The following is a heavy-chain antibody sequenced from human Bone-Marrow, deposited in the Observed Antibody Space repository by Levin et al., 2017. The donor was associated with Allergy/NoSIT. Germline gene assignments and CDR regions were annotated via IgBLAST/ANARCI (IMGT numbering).Heavy chain of an antibody. CDR1: GFTFSSYA. Sequence: GGSLRLSCAASGFTFSSYAMHWVRQAPGKGLEWVAVISYDGSNKYYADSVKGRFTISRDNSKNTLYLQMNSLRAEDTAVYYCARDLTRGDYENGHFDYWGQGTLVTVSS. CDR2: ISYDGSNK. J-gene: IGHJ4*02. V-gene: IGHV3-30-3*01. D-gene: IGHD4-17*01. CDR3: ARDLTRGDYENGHFDY.